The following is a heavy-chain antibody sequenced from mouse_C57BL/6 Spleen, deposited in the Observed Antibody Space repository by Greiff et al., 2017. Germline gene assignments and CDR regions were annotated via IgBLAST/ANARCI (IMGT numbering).Heavy chain of an antibody. CDR3: ARGEEDYAPFAY. V-gene: IGHV5-4*01. CDR2: ISDGGSYT. Sequence: EVHLVESGGGLVKPGGSLKLSCAASGFTFSSYAMSWVRQTPEKRLEWVATISDGGSYTYYPDNVKGRFTISRDNAKNNLYLQMSHLKSEDTAMYYCARGEEDYAPFAYWGQGTLVTVSA. D-gene: IGHD1-1*01. CDR1: GFTFSSYA. J-gene: IGHJ3*01.